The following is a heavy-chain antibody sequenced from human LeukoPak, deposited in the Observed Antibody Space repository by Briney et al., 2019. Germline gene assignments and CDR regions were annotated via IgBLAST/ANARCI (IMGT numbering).Heavy chain of an antibody. J-gene: IGHJ6*02. CDR3: ARDIAAIRYYYYGMDV. D-gene: IGHD2-2*01. V-gene: IGHV3-30*06. CDR1: GFTFSSYG. CDR2: ISYDGSNK. Sequence: PGGSLRLSCAVPGFTFSSYGMHWVRQAPGKGLEWVAVISYDGSNKYYADSVKGRFTISRDNSKNTLYLQMNSLRAEDTAVYYCARDIAAIRYYYYGMDVWGQGTTVTVSS.